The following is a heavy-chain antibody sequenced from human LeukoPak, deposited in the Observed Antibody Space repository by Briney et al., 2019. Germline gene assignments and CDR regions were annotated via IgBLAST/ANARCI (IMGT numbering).Heavy chain of an antibody. CDR2: ISYDGSNK. D-gene: IGHD2-15*01. J-gene: IGHJ3*02. CDR3: AKEDCSGGSCYSRALGAFDI. CDR1: GFTFSSYG. Sequence: GGSLRLSCAASGFTFSSYGMHWVRQAPGKGLEWVAVISYDGSNKYYVDSVKGRFTISRDNSRNTLYLQMNSLRAEDTAVYYCAKEDCSGGSCYSRALGAFDIWGQGTMVTVSS. V-gene: IGHV3-30*18.